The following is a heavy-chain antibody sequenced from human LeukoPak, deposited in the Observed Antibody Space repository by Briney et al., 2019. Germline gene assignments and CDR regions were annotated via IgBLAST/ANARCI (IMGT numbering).Heavy chain of an antibody. CDR1: GFTFSSYG. Sequence: GGSLRLSCAASGFTFSSYGMSWVRQAPGKGLEWVSAISGSGGSTYYADSVKGRFTISRDNSKNTLYLQMNSLRAEDTAVYYCAKDYYDYVWGASRPGDYWGQGTLVTVSS. CDR2: ISGSGGST. V-gene: IGHV3-23*01. D-gene: IGHD3-16*01. J-gene: IGHJ4*02. CDR3: AKDYYDYVWGASRPGDY.